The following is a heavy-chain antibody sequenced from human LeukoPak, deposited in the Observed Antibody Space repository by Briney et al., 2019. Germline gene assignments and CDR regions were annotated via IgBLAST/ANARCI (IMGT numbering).Heavy chain of an antibody. D-gene: IGHD6-13*01. Sequence: ASAKVSCKASGYTFTGYYMDWVRQAPGQGLEWMGWINPNSGGTNYAQKCQGRVTMTRDTSISTAYMELSRLRSDDTAVYYCARESTRPYSSSWYDYWGQGTLVTVSS. V-gene: IGHV1-2*02. J-gene: IGHJ4*02. CDR2: INPNSGGT. CDR3: ARESTRPYSSSWYDY. CDR1: GYTFTGYY.